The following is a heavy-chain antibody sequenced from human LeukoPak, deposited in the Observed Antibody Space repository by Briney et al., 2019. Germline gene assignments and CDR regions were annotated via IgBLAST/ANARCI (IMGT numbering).Heavy chain of an antibody. D-gene: IGHD6-19*01. CDR3: ARDGTLAGSGWYENWFDP. CDR2: IIPILGIA. CDR1: GGTFSSYA. J-gene: IGHJ5*02. Sequence: SVKVSCKASGGTFSSYAISWVRQAPGQGLEWMGRIIPILGIANYAQKFQGRVTITADKSTSTAYMELSSLRSEDTAVYYCARDGTLAGSGWYENWFDPWGQGTLVTVSS. V-gene: IGHV1-69*04.